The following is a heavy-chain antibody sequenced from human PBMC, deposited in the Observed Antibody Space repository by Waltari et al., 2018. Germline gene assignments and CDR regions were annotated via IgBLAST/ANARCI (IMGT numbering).Heavy chain of an antibody. Sequence: EVQLVESGGGLVKPGGSLRLSCAASGFTFRSYSMNWVRQAPGKGLEWVSSISSSSSYIYYADSVKGRFTISRDNAKNSLYLQMNSLRAEDTAVYYCARAIYTGGGFDYWGQGTLVTVSS. CDR3: ARAIYTGGGFDY. CDR2: ISSSSSYI. D-gene: IGHD2-2*02. V-gene: IGHV3-21*01. J-gene: IGHJ4*02. CDR1: GFTFRSYS.